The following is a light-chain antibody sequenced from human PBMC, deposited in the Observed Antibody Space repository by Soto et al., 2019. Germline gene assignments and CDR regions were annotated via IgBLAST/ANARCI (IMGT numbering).Light chain of an antibody. J-gene: IGKJ5*01. CDR2: DAS. V-gene: IGKV1-39*01. Sequence: DIQVTQSPSSLSASVGDRVTITCRASQTISGYLNWYQQKPRKAPKLLIYDASSLQSGVPSRFSGSGSGTDFTLTINSLQPEDFATYYCQQSYSTLITFGQGTRLEI. CDR1: QTISGY. CDR3: QQSYSTLIT.